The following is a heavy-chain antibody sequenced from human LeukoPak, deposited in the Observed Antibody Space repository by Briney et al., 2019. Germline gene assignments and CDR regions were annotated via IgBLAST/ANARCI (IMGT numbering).Heavy chain of an antibody. V-gene: IGHV4-34*01. Sequence: SETLSLTCAVYGGSFSGYYWSWLRQPPGKGLEWIGEINHSGSTNYNPSLKSRVTISVDTSKNQFSLKLSSVTAADTAVYYCASTGSPIAAAGESVGYWGQGTLVTVSS. CDR1: GGSFSGYY. CDR2: INHSGST. CDR3: ASTGSPIAAAGESVGY. D-gene: IGHD6-13*01. J-gene: IGHJ4*02.